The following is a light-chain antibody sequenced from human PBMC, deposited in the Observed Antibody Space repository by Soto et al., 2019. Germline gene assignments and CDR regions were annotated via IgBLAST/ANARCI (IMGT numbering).Light chain of an antibody. CDR3: NSYAASNNFV. CDR1: SSDVGGYKY. CDR2: EVS. V-gene: IGLV2-8*01. Sequence: QSALTQPPSASGSPGQSVTISCTGTSSDVGGYKYVSWYQQHPGKAPKLMIYEVSKRPSGVPDRFSGSKSGNTASLTVSGLQAEDEADYYCNSYAASNNFVFGGGTKLTVL. J-gene: IGLJ2*01.